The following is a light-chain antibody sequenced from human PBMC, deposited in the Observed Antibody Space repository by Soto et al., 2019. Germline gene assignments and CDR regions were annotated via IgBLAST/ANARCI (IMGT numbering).Light chain of an antibody. J-gene: IGKJ1*01. Sequence: EIELTQSTATVSWSAGERTTLSCPDRQNVDTKYLAWYQFKPGQAPRIIIFGASGRATGIPDRFSGSGSGPDFTLTSSRLEPEDFVVYYCKQYGSLSWKFGQGTKVDIK. CDR3: KQYGSLSWK. CDR1: QNVDTKY. V-gene: IGKV3-20*01. CDR2: GAS.